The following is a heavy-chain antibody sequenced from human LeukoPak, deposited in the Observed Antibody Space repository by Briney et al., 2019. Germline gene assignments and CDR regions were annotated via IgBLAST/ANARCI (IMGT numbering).Heavy chain of an antibody. CDR1: GYTFTNYG. CDR2: INPNGGGT. D-gene: IGHD5-24*01. CDR3: ARDFGEMPNY. J-gene: IGHJ4*02. V-gene: IGHV1-2*02. Sequence: ASVKVSCKASGYTFTNYGINWVRQAPGQGLEWMGWINPNGGGTNYAQKFQGRVTMTTDTSISTAYMELGGLRYDDTAVYYCARDFGEMPNYWGQGTLVTVSS.